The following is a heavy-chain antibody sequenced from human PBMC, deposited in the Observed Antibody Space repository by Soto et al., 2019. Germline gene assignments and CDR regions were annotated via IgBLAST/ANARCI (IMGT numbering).Heavy chain of an antibody. V-gene: IGHV1-24*01. CDR3: ATVIVSTIPLDY. J-gene: IGHJ4*02. CDR2: SDPADGET. CDR1: GYNLNDLS. D-gene: IGHD5-12*01. Sequence: QVQLVQSGAEVKKPGASVKVSCKVSGYNLNDLSIHWVRQAPGKGREGMGGSDPADGETIYAQKFQGRVTMTEATSTDTAYMELSSLRSEDTAVYYCATVIVSTIPLDYWGQGTLVTVSS.